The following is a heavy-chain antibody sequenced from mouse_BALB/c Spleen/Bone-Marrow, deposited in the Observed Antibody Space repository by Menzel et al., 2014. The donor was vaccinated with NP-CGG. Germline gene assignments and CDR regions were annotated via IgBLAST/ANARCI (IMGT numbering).Heavy chain of an antibody. CDR1: GNTFTYYT. CDR2: INPTSNYT. J-gene: IGHJ3*01. Sequence: QVQLKQSGAELARPGASVRMSCRTSGNTFTYYTMYWVKQRPGQGLEWIGYINPTSNYTNYNQKFKDKATLTADTSSNTAYMQLSSLTSEDSAVYYCVREALWSFFTFWGQGTLVTVSA. CDR3: VREALWSFFTF. V-gene: IGHV1-4*01.